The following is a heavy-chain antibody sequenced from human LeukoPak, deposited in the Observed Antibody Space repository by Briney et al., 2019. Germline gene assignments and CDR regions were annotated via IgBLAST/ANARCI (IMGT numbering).Heavy chain of an antibody. CDR2: ISYDGSNK. CDR1: GFTFSSYG. J-gene: IGHJ1*01. CDR3: AKDAGSIAVAEYFQH. Sequence: GRSLRLSCAASGFTFSSYGMHWVRQAPGKGLGWVAVISYDGSNKYYADSVKGRFTISRDNSKNTLYLQMNSLRAEDTAVYYCAKDAGSIAVAEYFQHWGQGTLVTVSS. V-gene: IGHV3-30*18. D-gene: IGHD6-19*01.